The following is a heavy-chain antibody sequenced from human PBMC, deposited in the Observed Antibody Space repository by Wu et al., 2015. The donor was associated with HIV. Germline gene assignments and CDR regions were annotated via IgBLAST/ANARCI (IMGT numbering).Heavy chain of an antibody. V-gene: IGHV1-69*05. J-gene: IGHJ4*02. CDR2: TIVVFGST. CDR1: GGIFRNYA. CDR3: IFYYCPLEGQRKRNYKDDDAPN. D-gene: IGHD2/OR15-2a*01. Sequence: QVQLEQSGAEVKRPGSSVTLSCKANGGIFRNYAFNWVRLAPGQGLQWMGRTIVVFGSTNYAQAFRDRFSKFTTDESKRIQLYMTFLRGTQKSDRNTAIFYYCPLEGQRKRNYKDDDAPNWGQG.